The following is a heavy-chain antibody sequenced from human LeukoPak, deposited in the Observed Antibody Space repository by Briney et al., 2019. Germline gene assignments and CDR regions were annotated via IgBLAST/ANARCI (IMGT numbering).Heavy chain of an antibody. CDR2: IYYSGST. D-gene: IGHD3-9*01. J-gene: IGHJ6*03. Sequence: SETLSLTCTVSGGSISSSSYYWGWIRQPPGKGLEWIGSIYYSGSTYYNPSLKSRVTISVDTSKNQFSLKLSSVTAADTAVYYCARRDYGILTGYRYYYYYMDVWGKGTTVTVSS. CDR3: ARRDYGILTGYRYYYYYMDV. V-gene: IGHV4-39*01. CDR1: GGSISSSSYY.